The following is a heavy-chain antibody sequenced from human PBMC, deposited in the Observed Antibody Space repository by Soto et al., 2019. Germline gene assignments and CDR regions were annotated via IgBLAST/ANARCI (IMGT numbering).Heavy chain of an antibody. J-gene: IGHJ4*02. CDR1: GFAFGTYW. V-gene: IGHV3-7*05. CDR2: INPDGNDK. CDR3: ARDPNRGGDFDF. D-gene: IGHD3-16*01. Sequence: GESLKISCEASGFAFGTYWMTWVRQAPVKGMEWVANINPDGNDKYYADSVRGRFTVSRDNSKNSLFLQMNSLRAEDTAVYYCARDPNRGGDFDFWGQGTLVTISS.